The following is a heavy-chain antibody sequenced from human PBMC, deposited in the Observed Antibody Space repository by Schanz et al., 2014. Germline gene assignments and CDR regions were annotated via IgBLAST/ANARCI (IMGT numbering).Heavy chain of an antibody. V-gene: IGHV3-7*01. CDR2: INQDGSQK. Sequence: EVQLVESGGGLVKPGGSLRLSCAASGFTFSNTWMSWVRQAPGKGLEWVANINQDGSQKYYVGSVKGRFTISRDNAKNSLYLQMNSLRAEDTAVYYCAREGEWGYDPPRHWGQGTLVTVSS. J-gene: IGHJ4*02. CDR3: AREGEWGYDPPRH. D-gene: IGHD5-12*01. CDR1: GFTFSNTW.